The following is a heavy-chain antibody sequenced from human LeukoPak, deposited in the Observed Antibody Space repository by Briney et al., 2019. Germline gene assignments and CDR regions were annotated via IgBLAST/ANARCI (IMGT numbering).Heavy chain of an antibody. CDR2: ISYDGSNK. V-gene: IGHV3-30*04. Sequence: GGSLRLSCAASGFIFSNYAMHWVRQAPGKGLEWVAVISYDGSNKYYADSVKGRFTISRDNSKNTLYLQMNSLRAEDTAVYYCARLYYYGSGSYYPKEYYFDYWGQGTLVTVSS. D-gene: IGHD3-10*01. CDR1: GFIFSNYA. J-gene: IGHJ4*02. CDR3: ARLYYYGSGSYYPKEYYFDY.